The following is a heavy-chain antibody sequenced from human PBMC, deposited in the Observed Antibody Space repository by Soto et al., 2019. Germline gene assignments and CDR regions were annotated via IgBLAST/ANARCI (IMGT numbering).Heavy chain of an antibody. Sequence: EVQLLESGGGLVQPGGSLRLSCAASVFTFGSYAMNWLRHAPGRGLECVSFISGSGRTTYYADSVKGRFTVSRDNSKNTLYLQMNSLSAEDTALYYSGKFRGPSYSYYSMDVWGKGTTVTVSS. D-gene: IGHD3-16*01. V-gene: IGHV3-23*01. CDR3: GKFRGPSYSYYSMDV. CDR2: ISGSGRTT. CDR1: VFTFGSYA. J-gene: IGHJ6*03.